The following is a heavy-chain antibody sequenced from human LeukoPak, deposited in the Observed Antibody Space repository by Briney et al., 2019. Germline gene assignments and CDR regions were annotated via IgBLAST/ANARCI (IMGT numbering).Heavy chain of an antibody. CDR1: GFTFSSYG. Sequence: PGRSLRLSSAASGFTFSSYGMHWVRQAPGKGLEWVTVISYDGRKKNYVDSVKGRFTISRDNYKNTVYLQMNSLRAEDTAVYYWAKDGFHRGYSGNGNWFDPWGQGTLVTVSS. CDR2: ISYDGRKK. CDR3: AKDGFHRGYSGNGNWFDP. J-gene: IGHJ5*02. V-gene: IGHV3-30*18. D-gene: IGHD5-12*01.